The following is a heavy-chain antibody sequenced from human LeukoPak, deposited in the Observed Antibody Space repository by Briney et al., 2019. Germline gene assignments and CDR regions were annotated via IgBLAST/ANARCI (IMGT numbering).Heavy chain of an antibody. CDR3: ARVLPSFYFMDV. Sequence: GGSLRLSCAASGFAFSDYYMSWIRQAPGKGLEWVSYISSSDSTIYYADSVMGRFTISRDNAKNSLYLQMSNLGAEDTAVYFCARVLPSFYFMDVWGKGTPVTISS. V-gene: IGHV3-11*01. J-gene: IGHJ6*03. CDR1: GFAFSDYY. CDR2: ISSSDSTI.